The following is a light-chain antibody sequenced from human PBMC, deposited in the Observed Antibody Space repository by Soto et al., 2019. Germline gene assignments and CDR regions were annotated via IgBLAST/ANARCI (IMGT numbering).Light chain of an antibody. V-gene: IGLV2-23*02. CDR1: SSDVGSYNL. J-gene: IGLJ2*01. Sequence: QSALTQPASVSGSPGQSITISCTVTSSDVGSYNLVSWYQHHPGKVPKLMIYEVSKRPSGLSNRFSGSKSGNTASLTISGLQAEDEADYYCQSYDSSLSVVFGGGTKLTVL. CDR2: EVS. CDR3: QSYDSSLSVV.